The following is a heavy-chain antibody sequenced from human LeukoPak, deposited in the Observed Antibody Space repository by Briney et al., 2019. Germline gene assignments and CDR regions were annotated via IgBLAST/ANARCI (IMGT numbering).Heavy chain of an antibody. Sequence: PGGSLRLSCVVSGVTFSQSWMHWVRQVPGKGLQWVANINEDGSETNYADSVKGRFTISRDNGKNSLYLQMSSLRADDTAVYYCARESPYGAIDYWGQGTLVIVPP. CDR3: ARESPYGAIDY. CDR1: GVTFSQSW. CDR2: INEDGSET. D-gene: IGHD4/OR15-4a*01. V-gene: IGHV3-7*03. J-gene: IGHJ4*02.